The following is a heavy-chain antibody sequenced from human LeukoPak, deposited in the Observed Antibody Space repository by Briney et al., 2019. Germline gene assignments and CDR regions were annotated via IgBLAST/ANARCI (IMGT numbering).Heavy chain of an antibody. CDR3: ARLHALRVLEWLPKHYFDY. CDR1: GGSFSGYY. V-gene: IGHV4-34*01. CDR2: INHSGST. J-gene: IGHJ4*02. Sequence: SETLSLTCAVYGGSFSGYYWSWIRQPPGKGLEWMGEINHSGSTNYNPSLKSRVTISVDTSKNQSSLKLSSVTAADTAVYYCARLHALRVLEWLPKHYFDYWGQGTLVTVSS. D-gene: IGHD3-3*01.